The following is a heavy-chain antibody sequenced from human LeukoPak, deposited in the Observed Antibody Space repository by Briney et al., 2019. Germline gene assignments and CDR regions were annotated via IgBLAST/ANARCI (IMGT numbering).Heavy chain of an antibody. CDR3: AKTMSPYYYDTSGF. Sequence: GDLRLSFAASGFAFSSYGMHRVRQAPGKGVEWVAFIRYDGNNKYYSDSVKGRFTISRDNYKNTLYLQMNSLRAEDTAVYYCAKTMSPYYYDTSGFWVQGTLVTVSS. D-gene: IGHD3-22*01. CDR2: IRYDGNNK. V-gene: IGHV3-30*02. J-gene: IGHJ4*02. CDR1: GFAFSSYG.